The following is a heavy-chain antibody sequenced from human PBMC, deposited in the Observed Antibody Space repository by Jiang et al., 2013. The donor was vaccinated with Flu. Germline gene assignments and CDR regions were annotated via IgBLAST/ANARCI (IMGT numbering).Heavy chain of an antibody. J-gene: IGHJ6*04. Sequence: GLVKPSETLSLTCNVSGGSFSNYYWNWIRQPPGKGLEWIGYIYYSGNTNYNPSLKSRVTISVDTSKNQVSLKLSSVTATDTAVYYCARRGVAASKTIYYYYGMEVWGKGTTVTVSS. CDR1: GGSFSNYY. V-gene: IGHV4-59*08. CDR3: ARRGVAASKTIYYYYGMEV. D-gene: IGHD2-15*01. CDR2: IYYSGNT.